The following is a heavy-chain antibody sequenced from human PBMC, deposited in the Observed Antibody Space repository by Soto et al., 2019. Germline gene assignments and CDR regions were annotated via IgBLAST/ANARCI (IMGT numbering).Heavy chain of an antibody. CDR1: GFPFSTSA. V-gene: IGHV3-23*01. CDR3: ARQGCGGDCWQPYYYYYGMDV. Sequence: EVQLLESGGGLVQPGGSLRLSCEASGFPFSTSAMNWVRQAPGKGLEWVSIISGTSDAAYYAESVKGRFTSSRDNSKNTLYLQMNSPRAEDTAVYYCARQGCGGDCWQPYYYYYGMDVWGQGTTVTVPS. CDR2: ISGTSDAA. J-gene: IGHJ6*02. D-gene: IGHD2-21*02.